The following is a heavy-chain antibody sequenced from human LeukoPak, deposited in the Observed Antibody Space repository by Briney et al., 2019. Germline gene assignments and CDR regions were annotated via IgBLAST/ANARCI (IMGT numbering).Heavy chain of an antibody. CDR3: ARRGYSSSWNYYYMDV. CDR2: IYTSGST. D-gene: IGHD6-13*01. Sequence: SETLSLTCTVSGGSISSGSYYWSWIRQPAGKGLEWIGRIYTSGSTNYNPSLKSRVTISVDTSKNQFSLKLSPVTAADTAVYYCARRGYSSSWNYYYMDVWGKGTTVTVSS. V-gene: IGHV4-61*02. J-gene: IGHJ6*03. CDR1: GGSISSGSYY.